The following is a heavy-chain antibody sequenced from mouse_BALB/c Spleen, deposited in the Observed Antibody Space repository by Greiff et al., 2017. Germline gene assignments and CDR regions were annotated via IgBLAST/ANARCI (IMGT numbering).Heavy chain of an antibody. D-gene: IGHD3-3*01. CDR1: GFTFSSYT. J-gene: IGHJ4*01. CDR2: ISNGGGST. CDR3: ARRGHYYAMDY. Sequence: EVQLQQSGGGLVQPGGSLKLSCAASGFTFSSYTMSWVRQTPEKRLEWVAYISNGGGSTYYPDTVKGRFTISRDNAKNTLYLQMSSLKSEDTAMYYCARRGHYYAMDYWGQGTSVTVSS. V-gene: IGHV5-12-2*01.